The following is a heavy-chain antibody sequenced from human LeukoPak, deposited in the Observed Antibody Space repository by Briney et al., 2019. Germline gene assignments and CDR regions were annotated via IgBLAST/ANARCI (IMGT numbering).Heavy chain of an antibody. CDR1: GGSISSYY. V-gene: IGHV4-4*07. J-gene: IGHJ5*02. D-gene: IGHD6-13*01. CDR3: ARDLTLIPWSSYHQNWFDP. CDR2: IYTSGST. Sequence: TSETLSLTCTVSGGSISSYYWSWIRQPAGKGLEWIGRIYTSGSTNYNPSLKSRVTMSVDTSKNQFSLKLSSVTAADTAVYYCARDLTLIPWSSYHQNWFDPWGQGTLVTVSS.